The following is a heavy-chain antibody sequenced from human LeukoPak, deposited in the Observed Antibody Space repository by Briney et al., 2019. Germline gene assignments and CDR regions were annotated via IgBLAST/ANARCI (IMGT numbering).Heavy chain of an antibody. Sequence: PGGSLRLSCAASGFTFSSYAMSWVRQPPGKGLEWVSAISGSGGSTYYADSVKGRFTISRDNSKNTLYLQMNSLRAEDTAVYYCARPDPPLILEWPAPYFDYWGQGTLVTVSS. CDR1: GFTFSSYA. CDR2: ISGSGGST. J-gene: IGHJ4*02. V-gene: IGHV3-23*01. D-gene: IGHD3-3*01. CDR3: ARPDPPLILEWPAPYFDY.